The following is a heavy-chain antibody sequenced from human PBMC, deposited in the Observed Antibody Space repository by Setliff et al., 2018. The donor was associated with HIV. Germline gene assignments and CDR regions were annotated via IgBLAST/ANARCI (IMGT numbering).Heavy chain of an antibody. CDR3: ARVTPLQSRSSWWRYGMDV. V-gene: IGHV3-7*01. Sequence: PGGSLRLSCAGSGFIFTNYWMSWVRQVPGKGLEWVASINEDGSEKYYVDFVEGRFTISRDNAKNSAFLQMNRLRAEDMAMYYCARVTPLQSRSSWWRYGMDVWGQGTTVTVSS. CDR1: GFIFTNYW. D-gene: IGHD6-13*01. CDR2: INEDGSEK. J-gene: IGHJ6*02.